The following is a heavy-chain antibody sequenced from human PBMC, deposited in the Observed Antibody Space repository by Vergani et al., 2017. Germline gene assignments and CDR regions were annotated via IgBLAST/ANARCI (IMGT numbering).Heavy chain of an antibody. D-gene: IGHD2-15*01. CDR3: ARASAYGGGGTCYFHDY. V-gene: IGHV1-3*01. Sequence: QVQLVQSGTEVKKPGASVKVSCKASGYNFPSYAMHWVRQAPGQRLEWMGWINAGNGNTRYSQKFQGRVTIIRDTAASTAYMELSSLTSEDTAVYYCARASAYGGGGTCYFHDYWGQGTLVTVSS. CDR2: INAGNGNT. CDR1: GYNFPSYA. J-gene: IGHJ4*02.